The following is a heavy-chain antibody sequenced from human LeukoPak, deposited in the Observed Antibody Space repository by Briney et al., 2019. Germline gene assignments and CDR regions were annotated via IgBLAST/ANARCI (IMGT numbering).Heavy chain of an antibody. D-gene: IGHD3-22*01. J-gene: IGHJ3*02. CDR3: ARVPTRRDYYDGNSGYYYRGAFDI. V-gene: IGHV4-30-2*01. CDR2: IYHLGRS. CDR1: GGSVNSGGYS. Sequence: SQTLSLTCAVSGGSVNSGGYSWSWIRQPPGKGLEWIGYIYHLGRSYYNPSLDSRVTISVDRSKNQFSLKLTSVTAADTAVYYCARVPTRRDYYDGNSGYYYRGAFDIWGRGTMVTVSS.